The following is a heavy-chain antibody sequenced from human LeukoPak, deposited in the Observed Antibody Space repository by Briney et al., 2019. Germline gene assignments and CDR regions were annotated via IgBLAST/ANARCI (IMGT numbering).Heavy chain of an antibody. J-gene: IGHJ4*02. CDR3: ATDSPETAAFDY. D-gene: IGHD1-1*01. CDR1: GFSFSTYS. V-gene: IGHV3-48*04. CDR2: IVGSSSNI. Sequence: GSLRLSCTASGFSFSTYSMNWVRQAPGKGLEWVSYIVGSSSNIYYADSVEGRFTISRDNAKNSLYLQMDSLRAEDTAVYYCATDSPETAAFDYWGQGTLVTVSS.